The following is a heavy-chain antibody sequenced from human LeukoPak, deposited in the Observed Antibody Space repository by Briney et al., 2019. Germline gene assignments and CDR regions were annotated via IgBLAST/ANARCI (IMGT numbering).Heavy chain of an antibody. V-gene: IGHV3-49*04. D-gene: IGHD3-10*01. J-gene: IGHJ1*01. CDR3: TRGAGFGGRRFIMGAQYFQH. CDR2: IRSKAYGGTT. Sequence: HSGWPLRLSCTASGLTFGDYAMSWVRQAPGKGLEWVGFIRSKAYGGTTEYAGSVKGRFTISRDDSKSIAYLQMNSLKTEDTAVYYCTRGAGFGGRRFIMGAQYFQHWGQGTLVTVSS. CDR1: GLTFGDYA.